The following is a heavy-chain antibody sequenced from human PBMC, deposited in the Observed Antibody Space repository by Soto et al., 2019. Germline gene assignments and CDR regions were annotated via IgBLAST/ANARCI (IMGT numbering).Heavy chain of an antibody. CDR3: ARARLGANPYYYGMDV. Sequence: SETLSLTCAVYGGSFSGYYWSWIRQPPGKGLEWIGEINHSGSTNYNPSLKSRVTISVDTSKNQFSLKLSSVTAADTAVYYCARARLGANPYYYGMDVWGQGTTVTVSS. CDR2: INHSGST. CDR1: GGSFSGYY. V-gene: IGHV4-34*01. D-gene: IGHD1-26*01. J-gene: IGHJ6*02.